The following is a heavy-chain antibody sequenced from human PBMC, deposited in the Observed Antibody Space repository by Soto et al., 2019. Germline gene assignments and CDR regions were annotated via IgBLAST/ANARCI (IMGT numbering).Heavy chain of an antibody. J-gene: IGHJ4*02. CDR3: ARWPRLLDS. V-gene: IGHV3-7*01. CDR1: GFTFSDFW. D-gene: IGHD6-6*01. Sequence: EVQLVESGGGLVQPGGSLRLSCAASGFTFSDFWMNWVRQAPAKGLEWVAYISSDGRETNHVASVKGRFTISRDNAKNSLYLQMNSLRAEDTAVYYCARWPRLLDSWGQGTLVTVSS. CDR2: ISSDGRET.